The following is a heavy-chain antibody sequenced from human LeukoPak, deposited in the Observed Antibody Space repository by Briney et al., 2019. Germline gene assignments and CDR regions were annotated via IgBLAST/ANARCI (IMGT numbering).Heavy chain of an antibody. Sequence: SVKVSCKASGGTFSSYAISWVRQAPGQGLEWMGGIIPIFGTANYAQKFQGRVTITADESTSTAYMELSSLRSEDTAVYYCARGTTDDYGDPRWFDPWGQGTLVTVS. CDR1: GGTFSSYA. CDR3: ARGTTDDYGDPRWFDP. J-gene: IGHJ5*02. D-gene: IGHD4-17*01. CDR2: IIPIFGTA. V-gene: IGHV1-69*13.